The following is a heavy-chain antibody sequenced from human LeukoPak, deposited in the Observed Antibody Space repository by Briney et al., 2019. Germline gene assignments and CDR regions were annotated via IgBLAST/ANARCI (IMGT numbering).Heavy chain of an antibody. V-gene: IGHV3-23*01. CDR1: GLTFSSYA. Sequence: PGGSLRLSCAASGLTFSSYAMSWVRQAPGKGLEWVSAISGSGGSTYYADSVKGRFTISRDNSKNTLYLQMNSLRAEDTAIYYCAKVSPINPSGYLDYWGQGTLVTVSS. J-gene: IGHJ4*02. CDR2: ISGSGGST. D-gene: IGHD3-22*01. CDR3: AKVSPINPSGYLDY.